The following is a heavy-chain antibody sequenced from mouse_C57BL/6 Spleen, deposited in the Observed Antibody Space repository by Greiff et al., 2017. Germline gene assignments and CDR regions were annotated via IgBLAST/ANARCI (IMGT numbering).Heavy chain of an antibody. Sequence: DVQLQESGPGLVKPSQSLSLTCSVTGYSITSGYYWNWIRQFPGNKLEWMGYISYDGSNNYNPSLKNRISITRDTSKNQFFLKLNSVTTEDTATYYCARDQRGYDDYFDYWGQGTTLTVSS. CDR1: GYSITSGYY. V-gene: IGHV3-6*01. CDR2: ISYDGSN. J-gene: IGHJ2*01. D-gene: IGHD2-2*01. CDR3: ARDQRGYDDYFDY.